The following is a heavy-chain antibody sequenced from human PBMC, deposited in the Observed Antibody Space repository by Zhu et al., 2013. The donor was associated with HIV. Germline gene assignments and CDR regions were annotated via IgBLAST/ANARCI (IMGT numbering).Heavy chain of an antibody. J-gene: IGHJ3*02. CDR2: INPKSGGT. Sequence: QVQVVQSGAEVKKPGASVKVSCKASGYTFTGYYLHWVRQAPGQGLEWMGWINPKSGGTNYAQKFQGRVTMTRDTSISTAYMALSRLRSDDTAVYYCARDRRDIVLMLYGGAPYDGFDIWGQGDNGHRLF. CDR1: GYTFTGYY. V-gene: IGHV1-2*02. CDR3: ARDRRDIVLMLYGGAPYDGFDI. D-gene: IGHD2-8*01.